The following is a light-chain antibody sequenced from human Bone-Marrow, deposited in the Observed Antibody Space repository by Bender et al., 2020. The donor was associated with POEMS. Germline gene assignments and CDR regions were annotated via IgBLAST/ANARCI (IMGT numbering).Light chain of an antibody. Sequence: QSVLTQAPSASGTPGQWVTISCSGSTSNIGTNHVHWYQQLPGMAPKLLIYINTQRPSGVPDRFSGSKSGTSASLAIGGLRSEDEADYYCATWDDRLDGPMFGGGTRLTVL. CDR3: ATWDDRLDGPM. J-gene: IGLJ3*02. V-gene: IGLV1-47*01. CDR2: INT. CDR1: TSNIGTNH.